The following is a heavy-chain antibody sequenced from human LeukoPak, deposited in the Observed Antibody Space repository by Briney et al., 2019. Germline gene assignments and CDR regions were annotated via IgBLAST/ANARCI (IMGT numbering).Heavy chain of an antibody. V-gene: IGHV5-51*01. J-gene: IGHJ4*02. CDR2: IYPGGSNG. CDR3: ARHFHSAWFGF. Sequence: GASLKISCKCSGFDFTAYGIAWVRQMPGKGLEWMGNIYPGGSNGRYSPSFQGQVTMSADKSITTVYLQWSSLKASDTATYYCARHFHSAWFGFWGQGSLVTVSS. CDR1: GFDFTAYG. D-gene: IGHD5-18*01.